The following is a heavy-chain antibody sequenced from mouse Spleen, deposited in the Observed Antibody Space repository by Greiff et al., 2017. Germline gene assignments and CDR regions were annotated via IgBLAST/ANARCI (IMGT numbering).Heavy chain of an antibody. D-gene: IGHD2-1*01. V-gene: IGHV5-12*02. J-gene: IGHJ1*01. Sequence: EVKVEESGGGLVQPGGSLKLSCATSGFTFSDYYMYWVRQTPEKRLEWVAYISNGGGSTYYPDTVKGRFTISRDNAKNTLYLQMSRLKSEDTAMYYCARAYGNYVYWYFDVWGAGTTVTVSS. CDR1: GFTFSDYY. CDR2: ISNGGGST. CDR3: ARAYGNYVYWYFDV.